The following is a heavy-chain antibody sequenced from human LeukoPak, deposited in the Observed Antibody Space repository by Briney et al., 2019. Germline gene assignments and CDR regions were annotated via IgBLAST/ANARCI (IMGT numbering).Heavy chain of an antibody. CDR3: ARGVGYCSGGSCYPPEYFDL. CDR2: IYHSGST. Sequence: SETLSLTCTVSGYSLRNGYHWAWFRQPPGKGQEWIGSIYHSGSTYYNPSLKSRVTISVDTSKNQFSLKLSSVTAADTAVYYCARGVGYCSGGSCYPPEYFDLWGRGTLVTVSS. D-gene: IGHD2-15*01. J-gene: IGHJ2*01. CDR1: GYSLRNGYH. V-gene: IGHV4-38-2*02.